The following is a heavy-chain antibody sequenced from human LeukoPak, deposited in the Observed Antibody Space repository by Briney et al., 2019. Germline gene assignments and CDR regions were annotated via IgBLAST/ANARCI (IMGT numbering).Heavy chain of an antibody. V-gene: IGHV5-51*01. D-gene: IGHD6-13*01. Sequence: GESLKISCKGSGYSFTSYWIGCVRQVPGKGLEWMGIIYPGDSDTRYSPSFRGQVTISADKSISTAYLQWSSLKASDTAMYYCARHGSSWDFDYWGQGTLVTVSS. CDR1: GYSFTSYW. CDR2: IYPGDSDT. J-gene: IGHJ4*02. CDR3: ARHGSSWDFDY.